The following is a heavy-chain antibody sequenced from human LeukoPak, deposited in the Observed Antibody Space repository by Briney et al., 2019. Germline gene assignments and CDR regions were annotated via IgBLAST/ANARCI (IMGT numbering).Heavy chain of an antibody. CDR3: ARPLTGYSYFDY. CDR1: GGSISSSPYY. V-gene: IGHV4-39*01. Sequence: SETLSLTCTVSGGSISSSPYYWGWIRQPPGKGLEWIGSVYYSGSTSYNPPLKSRVTISVDTSKNQFSLKPNSVTAADTAVYYCARPLTGYSYFDYWGQGTLVTASS. J-gene: IGHJ4*02. CDR2: VYYSGST. D-gene: IGHD3-9*01.